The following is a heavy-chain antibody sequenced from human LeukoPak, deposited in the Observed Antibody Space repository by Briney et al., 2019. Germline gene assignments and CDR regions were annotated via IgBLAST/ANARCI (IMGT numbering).Heavy chain of an antibody. CDR2: MYYTGST. J-gene: IGHJ4*02. D-gene: IGHD6-19*01. V-gene: IGHV4-39*02. CDR1: GDSINSSSYY. CDR3: ARDRSRSSGWPTRGFDY. Sequence: PSETLSLTFTVSGDSINSSSYYWGWIRQPPGKGPEWIGTMYYTGSTYYNPSLKSRVTMSVDTSKNQFSLKLSSVTAADTAVYYCARDRSRSSGWPTRGFDYWGQGTLVTVSS.